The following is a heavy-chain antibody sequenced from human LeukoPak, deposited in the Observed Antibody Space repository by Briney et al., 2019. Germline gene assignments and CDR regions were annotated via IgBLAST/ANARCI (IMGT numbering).Heavy chain of an antibody. V-gene: IGHV4-4*07. J-gene: IGHJ4*02. CDR2: IYTSGST. Sequence: NPSETLSLTCTVSGGSISSYYWSWIRQPAGKGLEWIGRIYTSGSTNYNPSLKSRVTMSVDTSKNQFSLKLSSVTAADTAVYYCARASSSWYVAPLDYWGQGTLVTVSS. D-gene: IGHD6-13*01. CDR1: GGSISSYY. CDR3: ARASSSWYVAPLDY.